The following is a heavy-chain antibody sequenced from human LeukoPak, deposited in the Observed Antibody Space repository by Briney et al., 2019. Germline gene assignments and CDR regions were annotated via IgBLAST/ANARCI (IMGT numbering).Heavy chain of an antibody. V-gene: IGHV1-8*01. CDR2: MNPNSGNT. CDR3: AREHDYSNFGLLYNWFDP. CDR1: GYTFTSFD. Sequence: ASVKVSCKAFGYTFTSFDINWVRQAPGQGLEWMGWMNPNSGNTGYAQKFQGRVTMTRNTSISTAYMEPSSLRSEDTAVYYCAREHDYSNFGLLYNWFDPWGQGALVTVSS. D-gene: IGHD4-11*01. J-gene: IGHJ5*02.